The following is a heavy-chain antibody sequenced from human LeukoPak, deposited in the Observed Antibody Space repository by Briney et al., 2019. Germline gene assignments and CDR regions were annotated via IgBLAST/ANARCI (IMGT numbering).Heavy chain of an antibody. Sequence: ASVKVSCKASGYTFTGYYMHWVRQAPGQGLEWKGWINPNSGGTNYAQKFQGWVTMTRDTSISTAYMELSRLRSDDTAVYYCARETGASTVTTSIRYYYYGMDVWGQGTTVTVSS. CDR3: ARETGASTVTTSIRYYYYGMDV. CDR2: INPNSGGT. V-gene: IGHV1-2*04. CDR1: GYTFTGYY. J-gene: IGHJ6*02. D-gene: IGHD4-17*01.